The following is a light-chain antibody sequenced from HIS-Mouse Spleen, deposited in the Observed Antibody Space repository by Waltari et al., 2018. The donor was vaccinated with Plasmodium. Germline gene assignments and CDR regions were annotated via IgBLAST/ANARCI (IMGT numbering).Light chain of an antibody. CDR3: SSYAGSNNLV. CDR1: SSDVGGYNY. V-gene: IGLV2-8*01. Sequence: QSALTQPPSASGSPGQSVTISCTGTSSDVGGYNYVSWYQQHPGKAPKLIIYEGSKRPSGVPDRFSGFKSGNTASLTVSGLQAEDEADYYCSSYAGSNNLVFGGGTKLTVL. J-gene: IGLJ2*01. CDR2: EGS.